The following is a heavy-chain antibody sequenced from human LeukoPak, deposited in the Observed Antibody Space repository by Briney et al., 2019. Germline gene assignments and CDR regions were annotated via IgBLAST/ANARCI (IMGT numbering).Heavy chain of an antibody. CDR3: ARDGRYFDWLLSAPYDAFDI. J-gene: IGHJ3*02. V-gene: IGHV3-74*01. D-gene: IGHD3-9*01. CDR2: INSDGSST. CDR1: GFTFSSYE. Sequence: GGSLRLSCAASGFTFSSYEMNWVRQAPGKGLVWVSRINSDGSSTSYADSVKGRFTISRDNAKNTLYLQMNSLRAEDTAVYYCARDGRYFDWLLSAPYDAFDIWGQGTMVTVSS.